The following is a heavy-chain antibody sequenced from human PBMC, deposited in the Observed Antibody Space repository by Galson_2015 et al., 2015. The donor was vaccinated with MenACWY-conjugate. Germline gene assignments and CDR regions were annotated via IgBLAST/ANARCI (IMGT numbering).Heavy chain of an antibody. D-gene: IGHD1-1*01. CDR3: TTRDYNWLVGY. CDR2: IKSKTDGGTT. V-gene: IGHV3-15*01. J-gene: IGHJ4*02. Sequence: SLRLSCAASGFTFSNAWMSWVRQAPGKGLEWVGHIKSKTDGGTTDYAAPVKGRFTISRDDSKNTLYLQMNSLKTEDTAVYYCTTRDYNWLVGYWGQGTLVTVSS. CDR1: GFTFSNAW.